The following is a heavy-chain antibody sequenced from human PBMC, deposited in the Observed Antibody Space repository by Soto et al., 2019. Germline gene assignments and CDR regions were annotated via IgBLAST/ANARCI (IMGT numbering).Heavy chain of an antibody. CDR2: VNWNSGDI. J-gene: IGHJ4*02. CDR3: AKDMTVAGTVIDF. Sequence: GGSLRLSCAASGFNFDVYAMHWVRQAPGKGLEWVSGVNWNSGDIGYADSVKGRFTISRDNAKNSLSLQMNSLRPEDTAFYYCAKDMTVAGTVIDFWGQGTLVTVSS. V-gene: IGHV3-9*01. CDR1: GFNFDVYA. D-gene: IGHD6-19*01.